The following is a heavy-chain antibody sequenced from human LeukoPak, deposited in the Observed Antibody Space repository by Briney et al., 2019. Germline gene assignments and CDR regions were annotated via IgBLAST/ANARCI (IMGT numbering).Heavy chain of an antibody. CDR1: GYTFTSYY. CDR3: ARGYCSGGSCYFDY. V-gene: IGHV1-46*01. Sequence: ASVKVSCKASGYTFTSYYMHWVRQAPGQGLEWMGLINPTGGSTGYAQKFQGRVTMTTDTSTNTAYMELRSLRSDDTAVFYCARGYCSGGSCYFDYWGQGTLVTVSS. J-gene: IGHJ4*02. CDR2: INPTGGST. D-gene: IGHD2-15*01.